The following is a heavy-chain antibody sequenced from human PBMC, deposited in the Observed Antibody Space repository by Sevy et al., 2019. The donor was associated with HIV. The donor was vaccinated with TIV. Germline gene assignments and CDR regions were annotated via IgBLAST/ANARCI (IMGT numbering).Heavy chain of an antibody. CDR3: ARDRGNYFLQTYGMDV. CDR1: GGTFSSYA. Sequence: PSVKVSCKASGGTFSSYAISWVRQAPGQGLEWMGWINPNSGGTNYAQKFQGRVTMTRDTSISTAYMELSRLRSDDTAVYYCARDRGNYFLQTYGMDVWGQGTTVTVSS. J-gene: IGHJ6*02. V-gene: IGHV1-2*02. D-gene: IGHD3-22*01. CDR2: INPNSGGT.